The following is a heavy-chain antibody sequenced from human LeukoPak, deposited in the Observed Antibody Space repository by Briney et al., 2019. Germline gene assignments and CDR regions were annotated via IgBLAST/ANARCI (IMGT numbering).Heavy chain of an antibody. CDR3: AREGGFYRPLDY. J-gene: IGHJ4*02. D-gene: IGHD6-25*01. CDR1: GGSVSSTNW. CDR2: VHLDGRT. V-gene: IGHV4-4*02. Sequence: SETLSLTCGVSGGSVSSTNWWTWIRQPPGKGLEWFGVVHLDGRTNFNPSLKSRHTMSVDLSENHVSLKLTSVTAADTAVYYCAREGGFYRPLDYSGQGTLVTASS.